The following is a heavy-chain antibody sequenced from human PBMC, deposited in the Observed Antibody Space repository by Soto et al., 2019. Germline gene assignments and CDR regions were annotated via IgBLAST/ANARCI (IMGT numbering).Heavy chain of an antibody. J-gene: IGHJ6*02. CDR2: IIPIFGTA. CDR3: AREFAIFGVVHIIYYYGMDV. Sequence: SVKVSCKASGGTFSSYAISWVRQAPGQGLEWMGGIIPIFGTANYAQKFQGRVTITADESTSTAYMELSSLRSEDTAVYYCAREFAIFGVVHIIYYYGMDVWGQGTTVTVSS. D-gene: IGHD3-3*01. CDR1: GGTFSSYA. V-gene: IGHV1-69*13.